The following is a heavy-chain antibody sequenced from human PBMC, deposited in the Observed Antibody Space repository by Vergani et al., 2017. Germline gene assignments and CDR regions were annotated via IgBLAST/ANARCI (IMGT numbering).Heavy chain of an antibody. CDR2: IKQDGSEK. CDR3: ARGPPSEY. V-gene: IGHV3-7*01. CDR1: GFILGTYW. J-gene: IGHJ4*02. Sequence: EVQLLESGGNLVQPGGSLRLSCAASGFILGTYWMTWVRQAPRKGLEWVASIKQDGSEKQYVDSVKGRFTISRDNAKNSLYLQLSSLRVEDTAIYYCARGPPSEYWGQGTLVTVSS.